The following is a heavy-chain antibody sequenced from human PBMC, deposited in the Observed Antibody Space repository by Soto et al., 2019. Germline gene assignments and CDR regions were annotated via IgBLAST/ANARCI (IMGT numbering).Heavy chain of an antibody. D-gene: IGHD3-16*01. V-gene: IGHV3-43*02. CDR1: GFTFSNYV. CDR2: ISWDGGTT. J-gene: IGHJ5*01. CDR3: AKDGSQKDDDGNWLGS. Sequence: PGGSLRLSCAASGFTFSNYVMSWVRQAPGKGLEWVSSISWDGGTTYYTHSVKGRFTISRDNSKNSLYLQMNSLRPEDTALYYCAKDGSQKDDDGNWLGSWGQGTLVTVSS.